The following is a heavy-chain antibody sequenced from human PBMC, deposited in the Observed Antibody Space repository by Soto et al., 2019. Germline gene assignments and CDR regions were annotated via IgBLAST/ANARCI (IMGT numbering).Heavy chain of an antibody. Sequence: AGGSLRLSCAASGFTFSSYAIHWVRQAPGKGLEWLALISNDGSNKYYADSVKGRFTISRDNSKNTLYLQMNSLRAEDTAVYYCARGGPKMATDDAFDIWGQGTMVTVSS. CDR3: ARGGPKMATDDAFDI. D-gene: IGHD5-12*01. CDR2: ISNDGSNK. J-gene: IGHJ3*02. CDR1: GFTFSSYA. V-gene: IGHV3-30*04.